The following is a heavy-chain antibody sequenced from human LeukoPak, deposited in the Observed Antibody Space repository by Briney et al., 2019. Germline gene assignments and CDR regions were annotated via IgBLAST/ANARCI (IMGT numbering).Heavy chain of an antibody. CDR1: GFTFSSYC. CDR2: ISSSSSTI. CDR3: ARDAQQLVTPFDY. D-gene: IGHD6-13*01. V-gene: IGHV3-48*01. J-gene: IGHJ4*02. Sequence: GGSLRLSCAASGFTFSSYCMNWVRQPPGKGLEWVSYISSSSSTIYYADSVKGRFTISRDNAKNSLYLLMNSLRAEDTAVYYCARDAQQLVTPFDYWGQGTLVTVSS.